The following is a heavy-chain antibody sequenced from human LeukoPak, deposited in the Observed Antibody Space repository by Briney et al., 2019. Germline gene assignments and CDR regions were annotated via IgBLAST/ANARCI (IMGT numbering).Heavy chain of an antibody. CDR1: RFTFSSYA. CDR2: ISYDGSNK. V-gene: IGHV3-30*04. D-gene: IGHD2-15*01. CDR3: ARVHCSGGSCPVYYYYGMDV. J-gene: IGHJ6*02. Sequence: GGSLRLSCAASRFTFSSYAMHWVRQAPGKGLEWVAVISYDGSNKYYADSVKGRFTISRDNSKNTLYLQMNSLRAEDTAVYYCARVHCSGGSCPVYYYYGMDVWGQGTTVTVSS.